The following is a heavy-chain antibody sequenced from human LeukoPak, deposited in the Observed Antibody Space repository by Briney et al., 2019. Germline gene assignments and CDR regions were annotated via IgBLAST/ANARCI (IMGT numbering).Heavy chain of an antibody. Sequence: GESLKISCKASGYTFNKNYIAWVRQVSGKGLEWMGIIYPGDSDTRYSPTFQGHVTISADESTSTAFLQWSSVEATDSAMYYCVRGNQKYGDYVRDWGQGTLVTISS. CDR1: GYTFNKNY. CDR2: IYPGDSDT. V-gene: IGHV5-51*01. D-gene: IGHD4-17*01. J-gene: IGHJ4*02. CDR3: VRGNQKYGDYVRD.